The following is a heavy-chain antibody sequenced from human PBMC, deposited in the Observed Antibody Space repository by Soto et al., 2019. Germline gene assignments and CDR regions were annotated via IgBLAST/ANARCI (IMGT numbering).Heavy chain of an antibody. D-gene: IGHD3-3*01. V-gene: IGHV4-31*03. CDR3: ASCIPTPPYYDFWSGSTYFDY. CDR1: GGSISSGGYY. CDR2: IYYSGST. Sequence: KPSETLSLTCTVSGGSISSGGYYWSWIRQHPGKGLEWIGYIYYSGSTYYNPSLKSRVTISVDTSKNQFSLKLSSVTAADTAVYYCASCIPTPPYYDFWSGSTYFDYWGQGTLVTVSS. J-gene: IGHJ4*02.